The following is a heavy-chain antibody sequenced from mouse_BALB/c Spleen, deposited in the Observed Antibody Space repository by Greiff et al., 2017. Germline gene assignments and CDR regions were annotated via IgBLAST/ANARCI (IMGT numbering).Heavy chain of an antibody. CDR2: IDPENGDT. Sequence: EVQLQQSGAELVRSGASVKLSCTASGFNIKDYYMHWVKQRPEQGLEWIGWIDPENGDTEYAPKFQGKATMTADTSSNTAYLQLSSLTSEDTAVYYCNGQVGAYWGQGTLVTVSA. V-gene: IGHV14-4*02. CDR1: GFNIKDYY. J-gene: IGHJ3*01. CDR3: NGQVGAY.